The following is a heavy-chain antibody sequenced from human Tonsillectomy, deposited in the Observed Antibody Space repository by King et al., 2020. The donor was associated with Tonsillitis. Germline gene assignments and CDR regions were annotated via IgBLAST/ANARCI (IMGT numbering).Heavy chain of an antibody. CDR2: LYRSGTT. V-gene: IGHV4-39*01. D-gene: IGHD6-13*01. Sequence: QLQESGPGLVKPSETLSLTCTVSGASISSTSYSWGWIRQPPGKGLDWIGSLYRSGTTQYKSSLKSRITISVDTSKNQFSLKVRSVTAADTAVYYCASRLRRSWYGRGDYWGQGILVTVSS. CDR3: ASRLRRSWYGRGDY. CDR1: GASISSTSYS. J-gene: IGHJ4*02.